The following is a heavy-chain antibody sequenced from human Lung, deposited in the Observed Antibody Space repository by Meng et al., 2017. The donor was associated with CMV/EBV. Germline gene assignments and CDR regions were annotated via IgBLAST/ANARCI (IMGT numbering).Heavy chain of an antibody. CDR2: IDPKSGDT. J-gene: IGHJ3*02. Sequence: ASVKVSCKASGYTFTGDYLHWVRQAPGQGLEWMASIDPKSGDTKFAQKFQGRVTMTRDTSISTLYMQLSTLRSDDTAVYYCAKEERGYYDALDIWGQGTMVTVSS. V-gene: IGHV1-2*02. D-gene: IGHD3-3*01. CDR3: AKEERGYYDALDI. CDR1: GYTFTGDY.